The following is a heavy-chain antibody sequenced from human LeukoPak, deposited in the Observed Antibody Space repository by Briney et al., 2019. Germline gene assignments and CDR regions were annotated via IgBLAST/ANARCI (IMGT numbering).Heavy chain of an antibody. CDR1: GYSINSGYF. CDR3: ARVVASTSIDS. V-gene: IGHV4-38-2*02. Sequence: TSETLSLTCTVSGYSINSGYFWGWVRQPPGKGPEWIGSIFHTGDVYYNPSLRSRVTLSIDTSRNQVSLKVTSVTAADTALYYCARVVASTSIDSWGQGILVTVSS. D-gene: IGHD2-15*01. CDR2: IFHTGDV. J-gene: IGHJ4*02.